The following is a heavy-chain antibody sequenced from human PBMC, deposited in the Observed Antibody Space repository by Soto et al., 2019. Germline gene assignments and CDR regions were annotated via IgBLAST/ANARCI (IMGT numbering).Heavy chain of an antibody. CDR3: ARANWGCDY. CDR2: INHSGST. Sequence: SETLSLTCAVYGGSFSGYYCSWIRQLPGKGLEWIGEINHSGSTNYNPSLKSRVTISVDTSKNQFSLKLSSVTAADTAVYYCARANWGCDYWGQGTLVTVSS. CDR1: GGSFSGYY. J-gene: IGHJ4*02. D-gene: IGHD7-27*01. V-gene: IGHV4-34*01.